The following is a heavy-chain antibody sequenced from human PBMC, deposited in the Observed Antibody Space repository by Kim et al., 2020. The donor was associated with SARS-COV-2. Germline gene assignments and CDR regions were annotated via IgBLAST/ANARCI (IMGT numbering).Heavy chain of an antibody. CDR3: AKGRFLEWFGALNY. V-gene: IGHV3-23*01. Sequence: GGSLRLSCAASGFTFSSYAMSWVRQAPGKGLEWVSAISGSGGSTYYADSVKGRFTISRDNSKNTLYLQMNSLRAEDTAVYYCAKGRFLEWFGALNYWGQGTLVTVSS. CDR2: ISGSGGST. J-gene: IGHJ4*02. D-gene: IGHD3-3*01. CDR1: GFTFSSYA.